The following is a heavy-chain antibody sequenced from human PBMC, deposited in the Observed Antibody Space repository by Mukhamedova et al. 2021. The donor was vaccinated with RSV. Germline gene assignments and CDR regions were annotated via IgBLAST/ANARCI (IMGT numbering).Heavy chain of an antibody. D-gene: IGHD1-26*01. CDR2: IRSKAYGGTT. Sequence: GLEWVGFIRSKAYGGTTEYAASVKGRFTISRDDSKSIAYLQMNSLKTEDTAVYYCTRVQWAGDAFDIWGQGTMGTVSS. CDR3: TRVQWAGDAFDI. V-gene: IGHV3-49*02. J-gene: IGHJ3*02.